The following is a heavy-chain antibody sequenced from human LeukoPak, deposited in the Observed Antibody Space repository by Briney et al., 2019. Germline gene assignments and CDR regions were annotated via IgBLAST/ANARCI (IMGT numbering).Heavy chain of an antibody. V-gene: IGHV3-23*01. J-gene: IGHJ3*02. CDR2: ISGSGGST. Sequence: PGGSLTLSCAASGFTFSSYAMSWVRQAPGEGLEWVSAISGSGGSTYYADSVKGRFTISRDNSKNTLYLQMNSLRAEDTAVYYCAKGWLYYYGSGSYSSDAFDIWGQGTMVTVSS. D-gene: IGHD3-10*01. CDR3: AKGWLYYYGSGSYSSDAFDI. CDR1: GFTFSSYA.